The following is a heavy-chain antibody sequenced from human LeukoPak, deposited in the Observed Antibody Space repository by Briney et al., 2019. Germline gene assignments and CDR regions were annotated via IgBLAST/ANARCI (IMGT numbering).Heavy chain of an antibody. CDR2: INHSGST. V-gene: IGHV4-39*07. Sequence: SETLSLTCTVSGGSISSGSYYWSWIRQPPGKGLEWIGEINHSGSTNYNPSLKSRVTISVDTSKNQFSLKLSSVTAADTAVYYCARTYYDSSDFDYWGQGTLVTVSS. J-gene: IGHJ4*02. CDR3: ARTYYDSSDFDY. CDR1: GGSISSGSYY. D-gene: IGHD3-22*01.